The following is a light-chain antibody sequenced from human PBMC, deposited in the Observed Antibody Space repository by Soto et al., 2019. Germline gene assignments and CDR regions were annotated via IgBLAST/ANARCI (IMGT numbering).Light chain of an antibody. CDR1: QGIGTY. V-gene: IGKV1-9*01. Sequence: IQLTQSPSSLSASVGDRVTVTCRASQGIGTYLVWYQQKSGKAPTVLIYASSTLQTGVPSRFSGSGSGTDFSLIISSLQPEDVATYYCQQVDSYPRTFGQGTKVDIK. J-gene: IGKJ1*01. CDR2: ASS. CDR3: QQVDSYPRT.